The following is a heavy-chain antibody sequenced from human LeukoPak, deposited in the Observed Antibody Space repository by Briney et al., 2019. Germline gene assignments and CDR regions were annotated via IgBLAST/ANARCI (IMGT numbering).Heavy chain of an antibody. D-gene: IGHD3-22*01. CDR3: ARAMAPSGYYDY. J-gene: IGHJ4*02. CDR1: GGTFSSHA. Sequence: SVKVSCKASGGTFSSHAISWVRQAPGQGLEWMGRIIPIFGTANYAQKFQGRVTITTDESTSIAYMELSSLRSEDTAVYYCARAMAPSGYYDYWGQGTLVTVSS. V-gene: IGHV1-69*05. CDR2: IIPIFGTA.